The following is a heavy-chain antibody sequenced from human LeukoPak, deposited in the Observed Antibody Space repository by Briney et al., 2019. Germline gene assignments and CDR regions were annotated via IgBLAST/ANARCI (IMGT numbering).Heavy chain of an antibody. J-gene: IGHJ4*02. CDR3: ARDPGNYGRGGSYIDC. CDR1: GFTFSNYG. D-gene: IGHD4-11*01. V-gene: IGHV3-33*01. CDR2: IWYDGSKK. Sequence: GGSLRLSCAASGFTFSNYGFHWVRQAPGKGLKGVAVIWYDGSKKFYADSVKGRFTISRDDSKNTLYLQMNSLRDEDTAVYYCARDPGNYGRGGSYIDCWGQGTLVTVSS.